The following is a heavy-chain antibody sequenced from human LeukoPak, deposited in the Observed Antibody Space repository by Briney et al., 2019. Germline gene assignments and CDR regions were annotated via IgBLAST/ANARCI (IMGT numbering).Heavy chain of an antibody. Sequence: SGGSLRLSCAASGFTFSSYGMHWVRQAPGRGREWVAVILYDGSNKYYADSVKGRFTISRDNSKNTLYLQMNSLRAEDTAVYDCAKDADYNILTAPPDYWGQGTLVTVSS. CDR3: AKDADYNILTAPPDY. D-gene: IGHD3-9*01. J-gene: IGHJ4*02. CDR1: GFTFSSYG. CDR2: ILYDGSNK. V-gene: IGHV3-30*18.